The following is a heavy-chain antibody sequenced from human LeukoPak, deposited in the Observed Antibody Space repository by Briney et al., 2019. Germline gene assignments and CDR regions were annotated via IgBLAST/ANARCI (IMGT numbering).Heavy chain of an antibody. V-gene: IGHV3-23*01. CDR3: AKDRVTSGWYVYDH. CDR1: GFTLSGYA. Sequence: GGSLRLSCAASGFTLSGYAMSWVRQAPGKGLECVSTINYSGSTTYYADSVKGRFTISGDNSKNTLYLQMRSLRPEDTAVYYCAKDRVTSGWYVYDHWGQGTQVTVSS. D-gene: IGHD6-19*01. CDR2: INYSGSTT. J-gene: IGHJ4*02.